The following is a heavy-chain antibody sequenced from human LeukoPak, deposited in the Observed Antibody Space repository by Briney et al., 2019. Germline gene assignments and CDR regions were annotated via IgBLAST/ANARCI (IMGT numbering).Heavy chain of an antibody. CDR1: GYTFTNYW. V-gene: IGHV5-51*01. CDR3: ARGGAYYYDSSGYYAVY. CDR2: IYPGDSDT. D-gene: IGHD3-22*01. Sequence: GESLKISCKGSGYTFTNYWIGWVRQMPGKGLEWMGIIYPGDSDTRYSPSFQGQVTISADKSISTAYLQWSSLKASDTAMYYCARGGAYYYDSSGYYAVYWGQGTLVTVSS. J-gene: IGHJ4*02.